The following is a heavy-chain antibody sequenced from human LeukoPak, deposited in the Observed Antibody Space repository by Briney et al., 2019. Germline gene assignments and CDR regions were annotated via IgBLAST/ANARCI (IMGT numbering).Heavy chain of an antibody. D-gene: IGHD2-15*01. Sequence: GGSLRLSCAASGFTFSSYSWNWVRQAPGKGLEWVSSISSSSSYIYYADSVKGRFTISRDNAKKSLYLQTNRLRGEDTAVCYCARDTAGVDNAFDISGQGTMVTVSS. CDR1: GFTFSSYS. CDR2: ISSSSSYI. CDR3: ARDTAGVDNAFDI. J-gene: IGHJ3*02. V-gene: IGHV3-21*01.